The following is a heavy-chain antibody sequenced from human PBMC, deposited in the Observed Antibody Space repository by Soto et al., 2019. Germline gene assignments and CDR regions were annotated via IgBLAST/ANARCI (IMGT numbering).Heavy chain of an antibody. J-gene: IGHJ3*02. CDR1: GYTFTGYY. V-gene: IGHV1-2*04. CDR2: INPNSGGT. D-gene: IGHD7-27*01. CDR3: ARLRGRGGSPGDDAFDI. Sequence: ASVKVSCKASGYTFTGYYMHWVRQAPGQGLEWMGWINPNSGGTNYAQKFQGWVTMTRDTSISTAYMELSRLRSDDTAVYYCARLRGRGGSPGDDAFDIWGQGTMVTVSS.